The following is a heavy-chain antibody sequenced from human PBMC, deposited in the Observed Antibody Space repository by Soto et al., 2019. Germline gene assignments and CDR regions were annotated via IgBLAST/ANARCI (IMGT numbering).Heavy chain of an antibody. V-gene: IGHV3-21*01. CDR3: ARELDGIDV. CDR2: ISSSRSYK. Sequence: GESLRLSCVASGFTFSSYNMNWVRQAPGKGLEWVSYISSSRSYKEYADSEKGRITTSRDNDKNSQYKQMNSMRAENTALYYCARELDGIDVWGQGTTVTVSS. J-gene: IGHJ6*02. CDR1: GFTFSSYN.